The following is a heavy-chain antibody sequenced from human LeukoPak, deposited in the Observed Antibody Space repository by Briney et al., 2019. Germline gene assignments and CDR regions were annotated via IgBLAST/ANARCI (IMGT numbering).Heavy chain of an antibody. CDR2: IYYSGST. J-gene: IGHJ4*02. Sequence: SETLSLTCTVSGGSISSYYWSRIRQPPGKGLEWIGYIYYSGSTNYNPSLKSRVTISVDTSKNQFSLKLSSVTAADTAVYYCARGWEWFQPFDYWGQGTLVTVSS. CDR3: ARGWEWFQPFDY. V-gene: IGHV4-59*01. D-gene: IGHD3-3*01. CDR1: GGSISSYY.